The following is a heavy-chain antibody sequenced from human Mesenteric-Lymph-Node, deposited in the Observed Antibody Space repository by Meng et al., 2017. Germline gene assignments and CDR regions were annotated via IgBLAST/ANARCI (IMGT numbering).Heavy chain of an antibody. V-gene: IGHV4-39*07. CDR2: IYYSGST. Sequence: SETLSLTCTVSGGSISSSSYYWGWIRQPPGKGLEWIGSIYYSGSTYYNPSLKSRVTISVDTSKNQFSLKLNSVTPEDTAVYYCARDSRESYYFDYWGQGTLVTVSS. J-gene: IGHJ4*02. D-gene: IGHD3-16*01. CDR1: GGSISSSSYY. CDR3: ARDSRESYYFDY.